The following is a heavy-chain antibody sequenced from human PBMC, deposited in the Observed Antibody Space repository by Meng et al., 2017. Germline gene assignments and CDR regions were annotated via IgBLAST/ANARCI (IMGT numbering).Heavy chain of an antibody. V-gene: IGHV7-4-1*02. CDR3: ARENRWEPPDY. D-gene: IGHD1-26*01. J-gene: IGHJ4*02. CDR1: GYTFTCYA. Sequence: VQIGFELKESGDTVKVSCKASGYTFTCYAMNGVRQAPGQGLEWMGWINTNTGNPTYAQGFTGRFVFSLATSVSTAYLQISSLKAEDTAVYYCARENRWEPPDYWGQGTLVTVSS. CDR2: INTNTGNP.